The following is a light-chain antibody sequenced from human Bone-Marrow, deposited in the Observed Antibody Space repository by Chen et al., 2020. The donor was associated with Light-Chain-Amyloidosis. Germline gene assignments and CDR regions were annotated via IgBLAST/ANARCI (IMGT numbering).Light chain of an antibody. Sequence: QSSLTQPASVSGSPGPSINISCTGTSSDVGGANHVSWYHQHPDKAPKLMIYEVTNRPSWVPDRFSGSKSDNMASLTISGLQTEDEADYFCSSYTITNTLVFGSGTRVTVL. CDR2: EVT. CDR1: SSDVGGANH. CDR3: SSYTITNTLV. V-gene: IGLV2-14*01. J-gene: IGLJ1*01.